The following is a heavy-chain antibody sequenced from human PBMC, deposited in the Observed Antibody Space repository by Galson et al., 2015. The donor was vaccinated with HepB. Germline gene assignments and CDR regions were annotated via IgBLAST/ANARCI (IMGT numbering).Heavy chain of an antibody. CDR2: INTNTGNP. CDR3: ARPHCSSTSCGEETDSFDY. V-gene: IGHV7-4-1*02. J-gene: IGHJ4*02. CDR1: GYTFTSYA. D-gene: IGHD2-2*01. Sequence: SVKVSCKASGYTFTSYAMNWVRQAPGQGLEWMGWINTNTGNPTYAQGFTGRFVFSLDTSVSTAYLQISSLKAEDTAVYYCARPHCSSTSCGEETDSFDYWGQGTLVTVSS.